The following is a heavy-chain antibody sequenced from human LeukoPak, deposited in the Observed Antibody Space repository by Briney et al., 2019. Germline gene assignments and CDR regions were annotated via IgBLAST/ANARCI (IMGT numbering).Heavy chain of an antibody. CDR1: GGSFSGYY. CDR2: INHSGST. D-gene: IGHD3-22*01. Sequence: PSETLSLTCAVYGGSFSGYYWSWIRQPPGKGLEWIGEINHSGSTNYNPSLKSRVTISVDTSKNQFSLKLSSVTAADTAVYYRARGRPYYDSSGYYLTYHFDYWGQGTLVTVSS. V-gene: IGHV4-34*01. CDR3: ARGRPYYDSSGYYLTYHFDY. J-gene: IGHJ4*02.